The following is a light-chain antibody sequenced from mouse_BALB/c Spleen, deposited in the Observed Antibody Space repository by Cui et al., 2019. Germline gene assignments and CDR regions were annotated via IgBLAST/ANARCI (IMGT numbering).Light chain of an antibody. CDR3: LQYDEFPFT. J-gene: IGKJ4*01. CDR1: QDIKSY. CDR2: RAN. V-gene: IGKV14-111*01. Sequence: DIKMPHSPPSSSSSLGERVTITCKASQDIKSYLSWFQQKPGKSPKTLIYRANRLVDGVPSSFSGSGSGQDYSLTISSLEYEDMGIYYCLQYDEFPFTFGSGTKLEIK.